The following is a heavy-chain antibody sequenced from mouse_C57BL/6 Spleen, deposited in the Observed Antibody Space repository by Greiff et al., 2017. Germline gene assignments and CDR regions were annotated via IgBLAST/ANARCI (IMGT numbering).Heavy chain of an antibody. D-gene: IGHD1-1*01. V-gene: IGHV1-26*01. J-gene: IGHJ2*01. CDR1: GYTFTDYY. Sequence: VQLQQSGPELVKPGASVKISCKASGYTFTDYYMNWVKQSHGKSLEWIGDTNPNNGGTSYNQKFQGKATLTVDKSSITSYVELRSLTSKDSAVYSCARRGYYSSFDYWGQGTTLTVSS. CDR2: TNPNNGGT. CDR3: ARRGYYSSFDY.